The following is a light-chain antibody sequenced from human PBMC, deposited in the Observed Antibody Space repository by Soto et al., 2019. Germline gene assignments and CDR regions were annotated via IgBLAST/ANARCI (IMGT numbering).Light chain of an antibody. CDR3: QQYNSYPWT. CDR1: QTITSW. J-gene: IGKJ1*01. Sequence: DKQMTHFPSTLSGRVVDEFTITCRASQTITSWLAWYQQKPGKAPNLLIYDASSMETGVPSRFRGSGSGADFTLTISSLQSDDFASYYCQQYNSYPWTFGQGTQVDIK. CDR2: DAS. V-gene: IGKV1-5*01.